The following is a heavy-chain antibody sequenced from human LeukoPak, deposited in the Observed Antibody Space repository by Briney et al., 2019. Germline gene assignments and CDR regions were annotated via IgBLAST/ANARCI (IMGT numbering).Heavy chain of an antibody. Sequence: SQTLSLTRTLSGRPISSVRYYGSSIRQPAGKGLEWIVRIYTSGNTNHNPSLKGRITISVDTSKNQFSLKLSSVTAADTAVYYCARGVMVRGVVGWFDPWGQGTLVTVSS. V-gene: IGHV4-61*02. CDR3: ARGVMVRGVVGWFDP. CDR2: IYTSGNT. CDR1: GRPISSVRYY. D-gene: IGHD3-10*01. J-gene: IGHJ5*02.